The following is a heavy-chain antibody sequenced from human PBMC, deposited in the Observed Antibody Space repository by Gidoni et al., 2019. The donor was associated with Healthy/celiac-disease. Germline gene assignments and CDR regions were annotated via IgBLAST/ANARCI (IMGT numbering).Heavy chain of an antibody. CDR3: ARTITPNYYYYYYMDV. Sequence: QVQLVQSGAEVKKPGAAVKVSCKDLGYTCHSYDINWVRQATGQGLEWMGWMNPTSGNTGYAQKFQGRVTMTRNTSISTAYMELSSLRSEDTAVYYCARTITPNYYYYYYMDVWGKGTTVTVSS. CDR1: GYTCHSYD. D-gene: IGHD5-12*01. V-gene: IGHV1-8*01. J-gene: IGHJ6*03. CDR2: MNPTSGNT.